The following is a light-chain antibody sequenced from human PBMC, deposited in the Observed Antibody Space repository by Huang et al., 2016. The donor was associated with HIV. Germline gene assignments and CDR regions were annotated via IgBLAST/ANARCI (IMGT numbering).Light chain of an antibody. CDR2: DTS. CDR3: QQYDNWPPGLT. Sequence: EIMMTQSPATLSVSPGGRATLSCRASQNVRNNLALYQQKTGQAPRLLIYDTSTRASGIPARFSGSGSGTEFTLTISGLQSEDFAFYYCQQYDNWPPGLTFGGGTKIEI. J-gene: IGKJ4*01. CDR1: QNVRNN. V-gene: IGKV3D-15*01.